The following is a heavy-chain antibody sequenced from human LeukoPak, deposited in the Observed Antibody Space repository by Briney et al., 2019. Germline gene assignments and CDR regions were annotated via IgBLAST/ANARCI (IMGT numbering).Heavy chain of an antibody. Sequence: SETLSLTCAVSGGSISSGGYSWSWIRQPPGKGLEWIGYIYHSGSTNYNPSLKSRVTISVDTSKNQFSLKLSSVTAADTAVYYCARHGHTAMNYYYYGMDVWGQGTTVTVSS. CDR3: ARHGHTAMNYYYYGMDV. CDR1: GGSISSGGYS. J-gene: IGHJ6*02. CDR2: IYHSGST. D-gene: IGHD5-18*01. V-gene: IGHV4-30-2*01.